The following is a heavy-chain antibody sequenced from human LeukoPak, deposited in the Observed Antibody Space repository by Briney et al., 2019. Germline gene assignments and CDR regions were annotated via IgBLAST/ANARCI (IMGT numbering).Heavy chain of an antibody. CDR1: RFTFSTYA. Sequence: PGGSLRLSCAVSRFTFSTYAMSWVRQAPGKGLQWVSLISGSGDGAHYADSVKGRFTISRDNSKNTVYLQMTNLRAEDTAVYYCAKGYIQLWWFDYWGQGTLVTVSS. CDR2: ISGSGDGA. V-gene: IGHV3-23*01. J-gene: IGHJ4*02. CDR3: AKGYIQLWWFDY. D-gene: IGHD2-21*01.